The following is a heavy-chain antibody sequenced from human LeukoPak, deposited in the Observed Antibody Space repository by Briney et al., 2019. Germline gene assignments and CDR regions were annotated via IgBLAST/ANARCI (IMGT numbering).Heavy chain of an antibody. CDR1: GFTFSDYY. V-gene: IGHV3-11*06. D-gene: IGHD1-26*01. CDR2: ITTGSRSYT. J-gene: IGHJ4*02. Sequence: PGGSLRLSCAASGFTFSDYYMSWIRQAPGKGLEWVSYITTGSRSYTNHADSVKGRFTTSRDNAKNSLYLQMNSLRAEDTGVYYCARGREVLDYWGQGTLVTVSS. CDR3: ARGREVLDY.